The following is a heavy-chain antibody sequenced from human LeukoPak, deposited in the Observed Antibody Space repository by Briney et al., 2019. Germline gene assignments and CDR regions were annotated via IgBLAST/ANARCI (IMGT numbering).Heavy chain of an antibody. J-gene: IGHJ4*02. V-gene: IGHV3-30*18. CDR3: ANASGGSCYGVCFDY. D-gene: IGHD2-15*01. CDR1: GFTFSSYG. Sequence: GGSLRLSCAASGFTFSSYGMHWVRQAPGKGLEWMAVISYDGSNKYYADSVRGRFTISRDNSKNTLYLQMNSLRAEDTAVYYCANASGGSCYGVCFDYWGQGTLVTVSS. CDR2: ISYDGSNK.